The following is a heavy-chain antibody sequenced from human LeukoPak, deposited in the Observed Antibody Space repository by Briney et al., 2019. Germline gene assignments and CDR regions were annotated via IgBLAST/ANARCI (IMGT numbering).Heavy chain of an antibody. CDR1: GFTFSSYG. D-gene: IGHD1-20*01. J-gene: IGHJ4*02. CDR3: AREKGHNWDRYYFDY. CDR2: IWYDGSNK. Sequence: PGGSLRLSCAASGFTFSSYGMHWVRQAPGKGLEWVAVIWYDGSNKYYADSVKGRFTISRDNSKNTLYLQMNSLRAEDTAVYYCAREKGHNWDRYYFDYWGQGTLVTVSS. V-gene: IGHV3-33*01.